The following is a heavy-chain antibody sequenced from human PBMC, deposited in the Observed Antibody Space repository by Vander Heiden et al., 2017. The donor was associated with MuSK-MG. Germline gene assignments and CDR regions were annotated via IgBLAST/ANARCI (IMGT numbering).Heavy chain of an antibody. Sequence: QVQLVESGGGLVKPGGSLRLSCAASGFTFSDYYMSWIRQAPGKGLEWVSYISSSSSYTNYADSVKGRFTISRDNAKNSLYLQMNSLRAEDTAVYYCASRGYSYGPVDYWGQGTLVTVSS. CDR3: ASRGYSYGPVDY. CDR1: GFTFSDYY. D-gene: IGHD5-18*01. CDR2: ISSSSSYT. V-gene: IGHV3-11*05. J-gene: IGHJ4*02.